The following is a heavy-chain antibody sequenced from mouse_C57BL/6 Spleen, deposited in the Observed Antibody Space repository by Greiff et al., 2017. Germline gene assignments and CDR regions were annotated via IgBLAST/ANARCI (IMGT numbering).Heavy chain of an antibody. CDR2: ISNLAYSI. Sequence: EVKLMESGGGSVQPGGSLKLSCAASGFTFSDYGMAWVRQAPRKGPEWVAFISNLAYSIYYADTVTGRFTISRENAKNTLYLEMSSLRSEDTAMYYCARYGSSYVTFDYWGQGTTLTVSS. CDR1: GFTFSDYG. CDR3: ARYGSSYVTFDY. J-gene: IGHJ2*01. D-gene: IGHD1-1*01. V-gene: IGHV5-15*01.